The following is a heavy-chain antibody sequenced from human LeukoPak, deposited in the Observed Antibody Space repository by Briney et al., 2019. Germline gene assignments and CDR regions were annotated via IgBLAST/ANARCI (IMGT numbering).Heavy chain of an antibody. D-gene: IGHD3-16*01. V-gene: IGHV5-51*01. J-gene: IGHJ4*02. Sequence: GESLKISFKGSGYRFTNYWIGWVRPMPGKGLEWVGIFYPGDSDTRYSPSFQGQVTISADKSISTAYLQWSSLKASDTAMYYCARGGTLSRLDYWGQGTLVTVSS. CDR2: FYPGDSDT. CDR3: ARGGTLSRLDY. CDR1: GYRFTNYW.